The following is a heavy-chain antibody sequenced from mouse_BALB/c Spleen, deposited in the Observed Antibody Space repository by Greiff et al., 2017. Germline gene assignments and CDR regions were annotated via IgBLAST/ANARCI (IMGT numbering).Heavy chain of an antibody. CDR2: INPSNGGT. CDR1: GYTFTSYY. Sequence: VKLMESGAELVKPGASVKLSCKASGYTFTSYYMYWVKQRPGQGLEWIGEINPSNGGTNFNEKFKSKATLTVDKSSSTAYMQLSSLTSEDSAVYYCTRDGYYDAMDYWGQGTSVTVSS. CDR3: TRDGYYDAMDY. J-gene: IGHJ4*01. D-gene: IGHD2-3*01. V-gene: IGHV1S81*02.